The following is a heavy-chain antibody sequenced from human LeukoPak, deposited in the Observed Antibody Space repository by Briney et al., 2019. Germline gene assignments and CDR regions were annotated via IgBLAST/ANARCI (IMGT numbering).Heavy chain of an antibody. CDR2: IIPIFGTA. V-gene: IGHV1-69*06. CDR1: GYTFTSYG. CDR3: ASGRGYSYGYEAYYYYYMDV. D-gene: IGHD5-18*01. J-gene: IGHJ6*03. Sequence: ASVKVSCKASGYTFTSYGISWVRQAPGQGLEWMGGIIPIFGTANYAQKFQGRVTITADKSTSTAYMELSSLRSEDTAVYYCASGRGYSYGYEAYYYYYMDVWGKGTTVTVSS.